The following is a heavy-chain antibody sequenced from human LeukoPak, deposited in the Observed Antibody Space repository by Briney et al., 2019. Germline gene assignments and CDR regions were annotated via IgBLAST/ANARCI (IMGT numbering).Heavy chain of an antibody. CDR3: ERDKGYDILTGYYLDRNYYYGMDV. V-gene: IGHV4-59*01. D-gene: IGHD3-9*01. CDR1: GGSISSYY. Sequence: SEALSLTCTVSGGSISSYYWSWIRQPPGKGLEWIGYIYYSGSTNYNPSLKSRVTISVDTSKNQFSLKLSSVTAADTAVYYCERDKGYDILTGYYLDRNYYYGMDVWGQGTTVTVSS. CDR2: IYYSGST. J-gene: IGHJ6*02.